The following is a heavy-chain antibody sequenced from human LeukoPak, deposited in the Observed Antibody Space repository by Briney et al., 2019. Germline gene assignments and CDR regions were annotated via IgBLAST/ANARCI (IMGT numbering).Heavy chain of an antibody. CDR3: AREREYSSSWYFAFDI. Sequence: SETLSLTCTVSGGSISSGSYYWSWIRQPAGKGLEWIGRIYTSGSTNYNPSLKSRVTMSVDTSKNQFSLKLSSVTAADTAVYYCAREREYSSSWYFAFDIWGQGTMVTVSS. D-gene: IGHD6-13*01. V-gene: IGHV4-61*02. CDR1: GGSISSGSYY. CDR2: IYTSGST. J-gene: IGHJ3*02.